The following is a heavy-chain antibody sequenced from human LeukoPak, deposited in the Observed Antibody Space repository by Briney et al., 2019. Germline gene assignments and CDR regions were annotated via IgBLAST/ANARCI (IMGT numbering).Heavy chain of an antibody. CDR1: GGTFSSYA. CDR2: IIPIFGTA. V-gene: IGHV1-69*06. J-gene: IGHJ4*02. D-gene: IGHD6-13*01. CDR3: AREGTHAAGIFDY. Sequence: SVKVSCKASGGTFSSYAISWVRQAPGQGLEWMGGIIPIFGTANYAQKFQGRVTITADKSTSTAYMELSSLGSEDTAVYYCAREGTHAAGIFDYWGQGTLVTVSS.